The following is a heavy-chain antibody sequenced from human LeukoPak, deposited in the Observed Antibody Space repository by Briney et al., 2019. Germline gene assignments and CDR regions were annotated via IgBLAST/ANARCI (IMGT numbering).Heavy chain of an antibody. CDR1: GFRFADYA. J-gene: IGHJ5*02. D-gene: IGHD2-15*01. Sequence: PGGSLRLSCAASGFRFADYAMHWVRQAPGKGLEWVSGITWNGGDIGYAESVKGRLTISRDNAKNSLHLQMNSLTSDDTALYYCTRDISGGYFNWFDPWGQGTLVFVSS. CDR2: ITWNGGDI. V-gene: IGHV3-9*01. CDR3: TRDISGGYFNWFDP.